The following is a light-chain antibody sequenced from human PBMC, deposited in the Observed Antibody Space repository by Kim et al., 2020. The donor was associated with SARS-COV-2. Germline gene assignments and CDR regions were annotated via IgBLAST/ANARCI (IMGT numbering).Light chain of an antibody. J-gene: IGLJ1*01. V-gene: IGLV2-14*03. CDR3: SSYTSSSTLYV. Sequence: QSFTSSCTGTSSDVGGYNYILWYQQQPGKAHKLMIYDVSNRPSGVSNRFSGSKSGNTASLTISGLQSEDEADYYCSSYTSSSTLYVFGTGTKVTVL. CDR1: SSDVGGYNY. CDR2: DVS.